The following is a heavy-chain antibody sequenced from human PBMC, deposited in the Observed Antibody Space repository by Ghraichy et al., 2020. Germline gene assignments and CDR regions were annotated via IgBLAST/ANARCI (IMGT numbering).Heavy chain of an antibody. CDR1: GGSLNSGDYY. D-gene: IGHD2-21*01. V-gene: IGHV4-31*03. CDR2: IYYRGNT. J-gene: IGHJ4*02. CDR3: ASAPGCAGECYGFDH. Sequence: SETMSLTCTVSGGSLNSGDYYWTWIRQHPGQGLEWIGYIYYRGNTYYNPSLKSRLPMSLDTSNNTFSLRLSSVTAADTAVYYCASAPGCAGECYGFDHWGQGALGTVSP.